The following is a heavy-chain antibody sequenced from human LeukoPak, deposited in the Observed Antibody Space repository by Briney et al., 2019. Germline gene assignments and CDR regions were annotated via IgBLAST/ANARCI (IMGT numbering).Heavy chain of an antibody. J-gene: IGHJ2*01. CDR2: IYIAGDT. CDR1: GFTLSNYD. D-gene: IGHD4-17*01. Sequence: GRSLRLSCAASGFTLSNYDMHWVRQATGEGLEWVSGIYIAGDTYYPASVRGRFTISREHAENSLYLQMNSLRAGDTGVYYCARTTVTSGPCWYFDLWGRGTLVTVS. CDR3: ARTTVTSGPCWYFDL. V-gene: IGHV3-13*01.